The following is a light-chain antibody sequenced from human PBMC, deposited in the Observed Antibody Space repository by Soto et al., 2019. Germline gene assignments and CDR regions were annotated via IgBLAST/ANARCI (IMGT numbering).Light chain of an antibody. CDR2: GSS. CDR3: QQYDSSPRT. J-gene: IGKJ1*01. Sequence: EIVLTQSPGTLSLSPGERATLSCRASQSVSSTFLGWYQQKPGQAPVLLIYGSSNRATGIPDRFSGSGSGTDFTLTISRLESEDFAVYYCQQYDSSPRTFGQGTKVEIK. V-gene: IGKV3-20*01. CDR1: QSVSSTF.